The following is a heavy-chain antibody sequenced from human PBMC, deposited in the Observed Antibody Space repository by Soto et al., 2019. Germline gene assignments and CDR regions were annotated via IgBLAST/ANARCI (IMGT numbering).Heavy chain of an antibody. D-gene: IGHD6-25*01. Sequence: QIQLVQSGAEVKKPGASVKVSCKASGYRFTTYGFSWVRQAPGQGLEWMGWIDTYTGNTIYEQKFQDRVTMTTDTSTSTAYMELRSLRSDDTALYYCTRDPGIAAPGRGHGDHWGQGTLVTVSS. V-gene: IGHV1-18*01. CDR3: TRDPGIAAPGRGHGDH. CDR1: GYRFTTYG. CDR2: IDTYTGNT. J-gene: IGHJ4*02.